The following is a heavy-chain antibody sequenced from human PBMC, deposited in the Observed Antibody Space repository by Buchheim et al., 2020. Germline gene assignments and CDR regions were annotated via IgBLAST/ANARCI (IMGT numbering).Heavy chain of an antibody. CDR3: ATDLRGGYFDF. Sequence: QVLLVQSGAEMKKPGSSVKVSCMASGDTLSTYANTWVRQAPGQGVQWMGGIIPILGTTTYSQKFRGRVTITADKSTSTANMELSRLTSEDTAIYYCATDLRGGYFDFWGQGTL. CDR1: GDTLSTYA. D-gene: IGHD4-23*01. CDR2: IIPILGTT. J-gene: IGHJ4*02. V-gene: IGHV1-69*06.